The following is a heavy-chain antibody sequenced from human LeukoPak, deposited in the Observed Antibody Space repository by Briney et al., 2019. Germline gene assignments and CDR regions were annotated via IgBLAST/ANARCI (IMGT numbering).Heavy chain of an antibody. CDR3: ARGDFWSGYGFDY. J-gene: IGHJ4*02. CDR2: FYTSESS. CDR1: GGSISSYY. V-gene: IGHV4-4*07. Sequence: SETLSLTCTVSGGSISSYYWSWIRQPAGKGLEWVGRFYTSESSNYNPSLKSRVTMSVDTSKNQFSLKLSSVTAADTAVYYCARGDFWSGYGFDYWGQGTLVTVSS. D-gene: IGHD3-3*01.